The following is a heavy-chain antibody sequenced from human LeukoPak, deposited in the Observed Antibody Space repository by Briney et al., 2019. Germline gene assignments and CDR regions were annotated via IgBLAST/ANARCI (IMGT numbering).Heavy chain of an antibody. J-gene: IGHJ5*02. D-gene: IGHD2-15*01. Sequence: SETLSLTCAVYGGSFSPYYWSWIRQSPDKGLEWIGEINHSRSTNYNPSLKSRVTISVDTSKNQFSLKLSSVTAADTAVYYCARLGSFSGWFDPWGQGTLVTVSS. V-gene: IGHV4-34*01. CDR2: INHSRST. CDR1: GGSFSPYY. CDR3: ARLGSFSGWFDP.